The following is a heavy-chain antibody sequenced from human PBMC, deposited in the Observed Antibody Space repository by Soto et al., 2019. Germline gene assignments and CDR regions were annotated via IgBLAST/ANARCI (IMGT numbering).Heavy chain of an antibody. J-gene: IGHJ4*02. CDR2: IYYSGST. V-gene: IGHV4-39*01. Sequence: SETLSLTCTVSGGSISSSSYYWGWIRQPPGKGLEWIGSIYYSGSTYYNPSLKSRVTISVDTSKNQFSLKLSSVTAADTAVYYCARQIAARSLYFDYWGQGTLVTVPS. D-gene: IGHD6-6*01. CDR3: ARQIAARSLYFDY. CDR1: GGSISSSSYY.